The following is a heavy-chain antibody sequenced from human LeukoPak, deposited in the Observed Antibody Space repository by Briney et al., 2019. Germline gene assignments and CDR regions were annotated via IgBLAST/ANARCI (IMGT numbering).Heavy chain of an antibody. D-gene: IGHD1-1*01. V-gene: IGHV1-18*01. CDR2: ISAYNGNT. Sequence: ASVKVSCKASGYTFTSYGISWVRQAPGQGLEWMGWISAYNGNTNYAQKLQGRVTMTTDTSTSTAYMELRSLRSDGTAVYYCARDRETGTTRGRFDPWGQGTLVTVSS. J-gene: IGHJ5*02. CDR1: GYTFTSYG. CDR3: ARDRETGTTRGRFDP.